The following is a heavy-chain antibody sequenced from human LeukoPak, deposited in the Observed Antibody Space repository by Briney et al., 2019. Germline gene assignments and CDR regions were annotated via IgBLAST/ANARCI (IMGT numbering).Heavy chain of an antibody. V-gene: IGHV3-23*01. D-gene: IGHD3-16*01. CDR3: AKGDYLGLY. CDR2: ISGSGGST. Sequence: GGSLRLSCAASGFTFSSYAMSWVRQAPGKGLDWVSGISGSGGSTYHADSVEGRFTISRDNSKNTLYLQMNSLRAEDTAVYYCAKGDYLGLYWGQGTLVTVSS. CDR1: GFTFSSYA. J-gene: IGHJ4*02.